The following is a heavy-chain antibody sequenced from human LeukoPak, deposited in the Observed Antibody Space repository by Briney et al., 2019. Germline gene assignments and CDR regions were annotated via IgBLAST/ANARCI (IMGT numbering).Heavy chain of an antibody. V-gene: IGHV4-34*01. Sequence: SETLSLTCAVYGGSFSGYYWSWIRQPPGKGLEWIGEINHSGSTNYNPSLKSRVTISVDTCKNQFSLKLSSVTAADTAVYYCARGNRIAVAGGWFDPWGQGTLVTVSS. J-gene: IGHJ5*01. CDR1: GGSFSGYY. CDR3: ARGNRIAVAGGWFDP. D-gene: IGHD6-19*01. CDR2: INHSGST.